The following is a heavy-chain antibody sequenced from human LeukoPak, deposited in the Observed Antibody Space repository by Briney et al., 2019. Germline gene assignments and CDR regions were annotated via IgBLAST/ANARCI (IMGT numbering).Heavy chain of an antibody. CDR1: GFTFDDYA. J-gene: IGHJ4*02. CDR2: ISWNSGSI. Sequence: GRSLRLSCAASGFTFDDYAMHWVRQAPGKGLEWVSGISWNSGSIGYADSVKGRFTISRDNAKNSLYLQMNSLRAEDTALYYCAKSTTTVTTSVDYWGQGTLVTVSS. CDR3: AKSTTTVTTSVDY. V-gene: IGHV3-9*01. D-gene: IGHD4-17*01.